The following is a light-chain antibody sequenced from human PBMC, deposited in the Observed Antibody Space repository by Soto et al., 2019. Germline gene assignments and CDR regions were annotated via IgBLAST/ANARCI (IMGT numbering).Light chain of an antibody. J-gene: IGKJ5*01. V-gene: IGKV3-20*01. CDR1: QAVDSKF. CDR3: QHYGISFPVT. Sequence: IVLTQSPGTLSLSPGETATLSCRASQAVDSKFLAWYQQNPGQAPRLIMFGASGRATGVPARFSGGVSGTDFTLTISRLEPEVFAVYYCQHYGISFPVTFGQGTRLQI. CDR2: GAS.